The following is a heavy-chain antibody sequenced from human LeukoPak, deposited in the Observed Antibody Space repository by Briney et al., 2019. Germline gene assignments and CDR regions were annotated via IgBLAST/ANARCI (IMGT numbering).Heavy chain of an antibody. J-gene: IGHJ4*02. CDR1: GFTFSSYS. CDR3: AKPYKYGSGSFFSIFDS. CDR2: ISDNADRS. D-gene: IGHD3-10*01. Sequence: GGSLRLSCAASGFTFSSYSMNWVRQISGKGLEWVSTISDNADRSYYADSVKGRFTISRDNSKSTLYLQVDSLRAEDTAIYYCAKPYKYGSGSFFSIFDSWGQGTRVTVSS. V-gene: IGHV3-23*01.